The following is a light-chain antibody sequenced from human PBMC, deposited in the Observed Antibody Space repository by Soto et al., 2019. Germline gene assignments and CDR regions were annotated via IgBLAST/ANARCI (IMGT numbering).Light chain of an antibody. J-gene: IGKJ1*01. Sequence: DIQMTQSPSTLSASVGDSVTITCRASQTISSCLAWYQQKPGKAPKLLIYGASSLESGVPSRFSGSGSGTEFTLTISSLQPDDFATYYCQQYNSYLWTFGQGTKVDIK. CDR2: GAS. CDR3: QQYNSYLWT. V-gene: IGKV1-5*01. CDR1: QTISSC.